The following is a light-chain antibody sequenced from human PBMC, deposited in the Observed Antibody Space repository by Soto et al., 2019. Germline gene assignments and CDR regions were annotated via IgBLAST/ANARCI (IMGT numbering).Light chain of an antibody. CDR1: SSDVGGYNY. CDR3: CSYAGGYTWV. Sequence: QSALTQPRSVSGSPGQSVTISCTGTSSDVGGYNYVSWYQQHPGKAPKLMIYDVSKRPSGVPDRFSGSKSGNTASLTSSGLQAEDEADYYCCSYAGGYTWVFGTGTKLTVL. CDR2: DVS. V-gene: IGLV2-11*01. J-gene: IGLJ1*01.